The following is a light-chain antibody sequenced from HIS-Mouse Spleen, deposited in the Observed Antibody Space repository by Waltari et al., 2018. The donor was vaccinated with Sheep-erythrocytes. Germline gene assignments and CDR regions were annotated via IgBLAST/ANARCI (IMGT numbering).Light chain of an antibody. Sequence: SYELTQPPSVSVSPGQTASITCSGDQLGDKYACWYQQKPGQSPVLVIYQDSKRPSGIPERFSGSNSGNTATLTINGTQAMDEADYYCQAWDSSTAVFGGGTKLTVL. CDR2: QDS. V-gene: IGLV3-1*01. J-gene: IGLJ2*01. CDR1: QLGDKY. CDR3: QAWDSSTAV.